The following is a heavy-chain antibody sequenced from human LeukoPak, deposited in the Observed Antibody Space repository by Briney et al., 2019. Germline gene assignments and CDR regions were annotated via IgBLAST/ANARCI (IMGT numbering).Heavy chain of an antibody. CDR2: INHSGST. CDR3: ARVAKERVGGVYYFDY. D-gene: IGHD1-1*01. J-gene: IGHJ4*02. Sequence: SETLSLTCAVYGGSFSGYYWSWIRQPPGKGLEWIGEINHSGSTNYNPSLKGRVTISVDTSKNQFSLKLSSVTAADTAVYYCARVAKERVGGVYYFDYWGQGTLVTVSS. V-gene: IGHV4-34*01. CDR1: GGSFSGYY.